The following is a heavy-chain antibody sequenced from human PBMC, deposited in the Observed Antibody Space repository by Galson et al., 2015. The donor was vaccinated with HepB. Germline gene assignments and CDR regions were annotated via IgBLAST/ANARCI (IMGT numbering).Heavy chain of an antibody. CDR2: IWYDGSNK. J-gene: IGHJ3*02. V-gene: IGHV3-33*01. D-gene: IGHD3-22*01. CDR1: GFTFSSYG. Sequence: SLRLSCAAPGFTFSSYGMHWVRQAPGKGLEWVAVIWYDGSNKYYADSVKGRFTISRDNSKNTLYLQMNSLRAEDTAVYYCARGNDYRYYYEKDAFDIWGQGTMVTVSS. CDR3: ARGNDYRYYYEKDAFDI.